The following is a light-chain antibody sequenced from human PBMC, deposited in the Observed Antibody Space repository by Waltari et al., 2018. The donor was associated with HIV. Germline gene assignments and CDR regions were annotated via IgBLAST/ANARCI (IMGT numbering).Light chain of an antibody. CDR1: QNVSSY. V-gene: IGKV3-11*01. J-gene: IGKJ2*03. CDR3: QQRSNWPPRYS. CDR2: GAS. Sequence: ENVLTQSPATLSLSPGERATLSCRASQNVSSYLAWYQQKPGQAPRLLIYGASNRATGIPARFSGSGSGTDFTLTINSLEPEYFAVYYCQQRSNWPPRYSFGQGTKLEIK.